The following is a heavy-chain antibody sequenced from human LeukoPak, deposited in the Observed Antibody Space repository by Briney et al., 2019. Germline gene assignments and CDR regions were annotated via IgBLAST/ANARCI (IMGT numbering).Heavy chain of an antibody. Sequence: PGGSLRLSCAASGFTFSSYSMNWVRQAPGKGLEWVSYISSSSSTIYYADSVKGRFTISRDNAKSSLYLQMNSLRAEDTAVYYCARDRITTPNSMDVWGQGTTVTVSS. V-gene: IGHV3-48*01. CDR3: ARDRITTPNSMDV. CDR2: ISSSSSTI. D-gene: IGHD1-14*01. J-gene: IGHJ6*02. CDR1: GFTFSSYS.